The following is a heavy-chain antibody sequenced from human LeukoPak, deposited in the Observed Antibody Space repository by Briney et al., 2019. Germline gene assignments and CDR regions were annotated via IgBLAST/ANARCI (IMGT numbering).Heavy chain of an antibody. D-gene: IGHD3-3*01. V-gene: IGHV1-8*01. J-gene: IGHJ4*02. Sequence: GASVKVSFQASGYTFTSYDINWVRQATGQGLEWMGWMNPNSGNTGYAHKFQGRVTMTRNTSISTAYMELSSLRSEDTAVYYCARVSTYFGVVTDFDYWGQGTLVTVSS. CDR3: ARVSTYFGVVTDFDY. CDR1: GYTFTSYD. CDR2: MNPNSGNT.